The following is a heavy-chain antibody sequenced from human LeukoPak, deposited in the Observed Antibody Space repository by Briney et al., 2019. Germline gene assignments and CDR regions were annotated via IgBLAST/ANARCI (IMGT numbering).Heavy chain of an antibody. V-gene: IGHV1-46*01. CDR2: INPSGGST. Sequence: ASVKVSCKASGYTFTSYYMHWVRQAPGQGREWMGIINPSGGSTSYAQKFQGRVTMTRDTSTSTVYMELSSLRSEDTAVYYCARDSSSSPHYYGMDVWGQGTTVTVSS. D-gene: IGHD6-6*01. CDR3: ARDSSSSPHYYGMDV. J-gene: IGHJ6*02. CDR1: GYTFTSYY.